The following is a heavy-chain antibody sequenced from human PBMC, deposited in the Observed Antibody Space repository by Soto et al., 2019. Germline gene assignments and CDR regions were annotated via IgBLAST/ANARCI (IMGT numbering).Heavy chain of an antibody. Sequence: PGESLKISCKGSGYTFTDYWIGWVRQLPGKGLEWMGIIYPGDSDTRYSPSFQGQVTIPADKTTSTAYLQWNSLKSSATANTSCARHSRNVRYYYYAMDVWGQGTTVTVSS. J-gene: IGHJ6*02. CDR3: ARHSRNVRYYYYAMDV. V-gene: IGHV5-51*01. CDR2: IYPGDSDT. D-gene: IGHD6-6*01. CDR1: GYTFTDYW.